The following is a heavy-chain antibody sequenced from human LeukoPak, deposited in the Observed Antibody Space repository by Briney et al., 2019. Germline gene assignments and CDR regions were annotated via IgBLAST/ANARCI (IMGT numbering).Heavy chain of an antibody. CDR1: NYSISNSLY. Sequence: SETLSLTCSGSNYSISNSLYWGWLRQPPGKGLEWIGIIYRSGSTFYNPSLKSRVTISLDTSKNQFSLKLSSVTAADTAVYFCARGTYGYYMDVWGKGTTVTVPS. D-gene: IGHD4-17*01. V-gene: IGHV4-38-2*02. J-gene: IGHJ6*03. CDR2: IYRSGST. CDR3: ARGTYGYYMDV.